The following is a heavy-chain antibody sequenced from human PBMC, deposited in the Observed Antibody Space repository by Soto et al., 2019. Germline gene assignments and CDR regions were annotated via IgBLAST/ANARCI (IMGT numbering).Heavy chain of an antibody. D-gene: IGHD2-15*01. CDR3: ARSITWCIQADY. CDR1: GDSIRSHY. V-gene: IGHV4-59*11. J-gene: IGHJ4*02. CDR2: IYHSGTT. Sequence: QMQLQESGPGLVKPSETLSLSCNVSGDSIRSHYWTWIRQSPGKGLEWIGHIYHSGTTTYNPSLQSRVSISIAASRTQFSLDLTTVTAADTAFYFCARSITWCIQADYWGQGILVAVSS.